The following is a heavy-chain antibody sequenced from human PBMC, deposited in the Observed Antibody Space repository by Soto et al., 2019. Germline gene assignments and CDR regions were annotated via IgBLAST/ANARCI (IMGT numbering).Heavy chain of an antibody. CDR1: GFTFSSYA. D-gene: IGHD3-22*01. V-gene: IGHV3-23*01. CDR2: ISGSGGST. J-gene: IGHJ4*02. Sequence: GGSLRLSCAASGFTFSSYAMSWVRQAPGKGLEWVSAISGSGGSTYYADSVKGRFTISRDNSKNTLYLQMNSLRAEDKAVYYCAKVGFKETYYYDSSGYYYFDYWGQGTLVTVSS. CDR3: AKVGFKETYYYDSSGYYYFDY.